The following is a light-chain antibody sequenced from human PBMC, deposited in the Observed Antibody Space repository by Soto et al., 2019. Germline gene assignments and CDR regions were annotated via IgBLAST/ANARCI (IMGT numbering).Light chain of an antibody. CDR1: SSNIGSNT. J-gene: IGLJ2*01. V-gene: IGLV1-44*01. CDR2: SNN. CDR3: AAWDDSLNAL. Sequence: QSVLTQPPSASGTPGQRVTISCSGSSSNIGSNTVNWYQQLPGTAPKFLIYSNNQRPSGVPDRFSGSKSGTSASLAISGLQSEDEADYYSAAWDDSLNALFGGGTKLTVL.